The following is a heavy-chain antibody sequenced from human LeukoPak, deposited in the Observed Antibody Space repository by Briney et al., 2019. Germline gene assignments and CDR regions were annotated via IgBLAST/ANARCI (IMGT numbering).Heavy chain of an antibody. CDR1: GGSISSSSYY. D-gene: IGHD4-23*01. Sequence: SETLSLTCTVSGGSISSSSYYWGWIRQPPGKGLEWIGSIYYSGSTYYNPSLESRVTISVDTSKNQFSLKLSSVTAADTAVYYCARDLPFGGNPDYWGQGTLVTVSS. CDR3: ARDLPFGGNPDY. V-gene: IGHV4-39*07. CDR2: IYYSGST. J-gene: IGHJ4*02.